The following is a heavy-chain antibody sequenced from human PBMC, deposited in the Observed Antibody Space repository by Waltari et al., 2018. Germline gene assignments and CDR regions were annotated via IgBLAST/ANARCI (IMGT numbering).Heavy chain of an antibody. D-gene: IGHD6-13*01. CDR1: GGSISSGSYY. Sequence: QVQLQESGPGLVKPSQNLSLTCTVSGGSISSGSYYWSWIRQPAGKGLEWIGRIYTSGSTNYNPSLKSRVTISVDTSKNQFSLKLSSVTAADTAVYYCARGGNWFDPWGQGTLVTVSS. J-gene: IGHJ5*02. CDR3: ARGGNWFDP. V-gene: IGHV4-61*02. CDR2: IYTSGST.